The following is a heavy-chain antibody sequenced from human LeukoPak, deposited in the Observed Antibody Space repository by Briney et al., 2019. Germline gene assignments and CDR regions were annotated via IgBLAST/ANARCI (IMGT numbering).Heavy chain of an antibody. CDR1: GFTFSSYA. CDR3: AREVGYVGMDV. V-gene: IGHV3-53*01. Sequence: PGGSLRLSCAASGFTFSSYAMHWVRQAPGKGLEWVSVIYSGGSTYYADSVKGRFTISRDNSKNTLYLQMNSLRAEDTAVYYCAREVGYVGMDVWGQGTTVTVSS. D-gene: IGHD1-1*01. CDR2: IYSGGST. J-gene: IGHJ6*02.